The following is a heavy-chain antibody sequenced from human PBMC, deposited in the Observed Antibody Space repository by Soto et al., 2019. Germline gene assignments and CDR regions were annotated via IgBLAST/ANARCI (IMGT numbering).Heavy chain of an antibody. CDR1: GFTFSSYS. CDR2: ISSRSSTI. Sequence: EVQLVESGGGLVQPGGSLRLSCAASGFTFSSYSMNWVRQAPGKGLEWVSYISSRSSTIYYADSVKGRFTISRDNAKNSLYLQMNSLRAEDTAVYYCARDLSFGELEPPHLGGQGTLVTVSS. CDR3: ARDLSFGELEPPHL. J-gene: IGHJ4*02. V-gene: IGHV3-48*01. D-gene: IGHD3-10*01.